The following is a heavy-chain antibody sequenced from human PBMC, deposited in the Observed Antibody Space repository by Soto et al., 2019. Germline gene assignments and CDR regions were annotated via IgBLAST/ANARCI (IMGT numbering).Heavy chain of an antibody. J-gene: IGHJ5*02. CDR2: INADNGNT. CDR3: ARDQGYYDSGGFYKP. D-gene: IGHD3-10*01. V-gene: IGHV1-3*01. CDR1: GYTFTSCA. Sequence: GASVKVSCKASGYTFTSCAIHWVRQAPGQSLEWMGWINADNGNTKYSQNFQGRVTITRDTSATTAYMELSSLSSEDTAVYYCARDQGYYDSGGFYKPWGQGTLVTVSS.